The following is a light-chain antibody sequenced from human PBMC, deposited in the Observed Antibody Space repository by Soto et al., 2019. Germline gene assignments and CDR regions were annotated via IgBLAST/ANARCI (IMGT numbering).Light chain of an antibody. CDR1: QSLGSN. CDR3: QKYSEWPWT. V-gene: IGKV3-15*01. J-gene: IGKJ1*01. Sequence: EIVMTQSPATLSVSPGERAALSCRASQSLGSNLAWYHQKPGQAPRLLLYATSSRATGVPDRFSGDGSGTEFTLTISSLQSEDFGLYYCQKYSEWPWTFGPWTKVEIK. CDR2: ATS.